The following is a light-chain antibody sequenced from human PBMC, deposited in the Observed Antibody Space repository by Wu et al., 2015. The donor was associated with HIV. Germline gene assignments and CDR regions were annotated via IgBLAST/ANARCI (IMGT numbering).Light chain of an antibody. CDR3: QQRTNWPIT. CDR1: ESIDSS. J-gene: IGKJ5*01. CDR2: DAS. Sequence: EVVLTQSPDTLSLSPGERATLSCRATESIDSSLAWYQQRPGQAPRLLIYDASNRAAGVPARFSGSASGTDFTLTISRLEPEDFAVYYCQQRTNWPITFGQGTRLEI. V-gene: IGKV3-11*01.